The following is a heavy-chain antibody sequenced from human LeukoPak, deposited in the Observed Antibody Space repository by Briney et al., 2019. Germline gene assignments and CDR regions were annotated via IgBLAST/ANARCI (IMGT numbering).Heavy chain of an antibody. CDR1: GFTFSSYA. J-gene: IGHJ3*02. CDR3: ARERENYYDSSGYYGDAFDI. D-gene: IGHD3-22*01. CDR2: ISYDGSNK. V-gene: IGHV3-30-3*01. Sequence: PGGSLRLSCAASGFTFSSYAMHWVRQAPGKGLEWVAVISYDGSNKHYAVSVKGRFTISRDNSKNTLHLQMNSLRAEDTAVYYCARERENYYDSSGYYGDAFDIWGQGTMVTVSS.